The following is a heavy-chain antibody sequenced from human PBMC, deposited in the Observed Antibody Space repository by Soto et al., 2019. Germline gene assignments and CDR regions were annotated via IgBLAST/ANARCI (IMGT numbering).Heavy chain of an antibody. V-gene: IGHV3-72*01. J-gene: IGHJ4*02. CDR3: VRGYNSFDS. Sequence: EVQLVESGGGLVQPGGSLGLSCVASGFTFSDHFMDWVRQAPGKGLEWVARSRNRANSHTTEYPASVKGRFSISRDNSKNALYLQMNSLQTDDTAVYYCVRGYNSFDSWGQGSLVTVSS. CDR1: GFTFSDHF. CDR2: SRNRANSHTT. D-gene: IGHD1-20*01.